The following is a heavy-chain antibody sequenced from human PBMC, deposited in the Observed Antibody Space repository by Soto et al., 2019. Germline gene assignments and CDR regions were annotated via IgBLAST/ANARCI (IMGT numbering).Heavy chain of an antibody. D-gene: IGHD1-26*01. CDR1: GFTFSSYS. V-gene: IGHV3-48*01. J-gene: IGHJ4*02. CDR2: ISSSSSTI. Sequence: AESLRLYCAASGFTFSSYSVNWVRQAPGKGLERVSYISSSSSTIYYADSVEGRFTISRDNAKNSLYLQMNSLRAEDTAVYYCGSGSYYVDYWGQGT. CDR3: GSGSYYVDY.